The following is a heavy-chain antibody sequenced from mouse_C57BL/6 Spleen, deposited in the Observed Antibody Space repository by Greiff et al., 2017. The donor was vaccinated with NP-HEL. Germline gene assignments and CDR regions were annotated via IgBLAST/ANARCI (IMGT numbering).Heavy chain of an antibody. J-gene: IGHJ1*03. D-gene: IGHD3-1*01. CDR2: ISSGGDYI. V-gene: IGHV5-9-1*02. CDR1: GFTFSSYA. Sequence: EVKVVESGEGLVKPGGSLKLSCAASGFTFSSYAMSWVRQTPEKRLEWVAYISSGGDYIYYADTVKGRFTISRDNARNTLYLQMSSLKSEDTAMYYCTREGLGDWYFDVWGTGTTVTVSS. CDR3: TREGLGDWYFDV.